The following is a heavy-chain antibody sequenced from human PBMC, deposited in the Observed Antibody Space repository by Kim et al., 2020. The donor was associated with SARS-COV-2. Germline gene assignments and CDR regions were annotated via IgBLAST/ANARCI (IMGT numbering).Heavy chain of an antibody. J-gene: IGHJ6*01. CDR3: AKSGIAAAVNYYYYGMDV. D-gene: IGHD6-13*01. Sequence: GGSLRLSCAASGFTFSSYGMHWVRQAPGKGLEWVAVISYDGSNKYYADSVKGRFTISRDNSKNTLYLQMNSLRAEDTAVYYCAKSGIAAAVNYYYYGMDV. V-gene: IGHV3-30*18. CDR1: GFTFSSYG. CDR2: ISYDGSNK.